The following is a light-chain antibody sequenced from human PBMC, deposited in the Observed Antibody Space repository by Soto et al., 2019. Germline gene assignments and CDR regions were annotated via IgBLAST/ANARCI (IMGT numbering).Light chain of an antibody. J-gene: IGKJ1*01. Sequence: GDRVTITCRASQSISSWLAWYQQKPGRPPKLLVYDVSRLESGVPSRFSGSDSGTEFTLTISRLQPEDVAIYYCQQYGSLWTFGQGTKVDIK. V-gene: IGKV1-5*01. CDR1: QSISSW. CDR2: DVS. CDR3: QQYGSLWT.